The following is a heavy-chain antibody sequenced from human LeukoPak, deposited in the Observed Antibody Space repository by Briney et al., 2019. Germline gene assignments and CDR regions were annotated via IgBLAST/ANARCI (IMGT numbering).Heavy chain of an antibody. D-gene: IGHD5-12*01. V-gene: IGHV1-2*02. J-gene: IGHJ5*02. CDR3: ARDRYSGYHYHDWFDP. CDR1: GYTFTDYF. Sequence: ASVKVSCKASGYTFTDYFIHWVRQAPGQGLEWMGWIDPDSGGTRYAQQFQGRVTMTSDTSISTAYMDLSSLGSDDTAVYYCARDRYSGYHYHDWFDPWGQGTLVTVSS. CDR2: IDPDSGGT.